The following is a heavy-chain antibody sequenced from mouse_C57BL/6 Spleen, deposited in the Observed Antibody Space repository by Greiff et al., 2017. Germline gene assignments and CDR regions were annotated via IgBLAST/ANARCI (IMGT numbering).Heavy chain of an antibody. CDR1: GFNIKDYY. V-gene: IGHV14-1*01. CDR2: IDPEDGDT. J-gene: IGHJ3*01. Sequence: EVQLQQSGAELVRPGASVKLSCTASGFNIKDYYMHWVKQRPEQGLEWIGRIDPEDGDTEYAPKFQGKATMTADTSSNTAYLQLSSLTSEDTAVYYCTPGYYGSSYVFAYWGQGTLVTVSA. D-gene: IGHD1-1*01. CDR3: TPGYYGSSYVFAY.